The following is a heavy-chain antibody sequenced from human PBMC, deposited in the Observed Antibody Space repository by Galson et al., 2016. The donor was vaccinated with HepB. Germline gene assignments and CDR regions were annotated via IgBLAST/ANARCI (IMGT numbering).Heavy chain of an antibody. CDR2: INSDGSST. Sequence: SLRLSCAASGFTFSTYWMHWVRQAPGKGLVYVSRINSDGSSTTYADSVKGRFTISKDHAKNSLYLRMNSLRADDTAVYYCARDPMRFAFDLWGQGTMVTVSS. J-gene: IGHJ3*01. V-gene: IGHV3-74*01. CDR3: ARDPMRFAFDL. CDR1: GFTFSTYW.